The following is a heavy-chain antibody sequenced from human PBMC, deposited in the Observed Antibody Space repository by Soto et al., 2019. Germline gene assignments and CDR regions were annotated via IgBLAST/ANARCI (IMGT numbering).Heavy chain of an antibody. V-gene: IGHV1-69*13. CDR2: IIPIFGTA. J-gene: IGHJ6*02. D-gene: IGHD3-10*01. CDR3: ARSEGSGSYYIAGIFAYYYYGMDV. Sequence: GASVKVSCKASGGTFSSYAISWVRQAPGQGLEWMGGIIPIFGTANYAQKLQGRVTITADESTSTAYMELSSLRSEDTAVYYCARSEGSGSYYIAGIFAYYYYGMDVWGQGTTVTVS. CDR1: GGTFSSYA.